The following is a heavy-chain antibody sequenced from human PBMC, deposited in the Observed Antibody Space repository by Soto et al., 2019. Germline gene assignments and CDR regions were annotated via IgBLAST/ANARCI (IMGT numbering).Heavy chain of an antibody. CDR2: IIPIFGTA. V-gene: IGHV1-69*13. CDR1: GGTFSSYA. Sequence: SVKVSCKASGGTFSSYAISWVRQAPGQGLEWMGGIIPIFGTANYAQKFQGRVSITADESTSTSYMERSSLRSEDTAVYYGARGRTTRAPDAFDIWGQGTMVTVSS. J-gene: IGHJ3*02. D-gene: IGHD1-1*01. CDR3: ARGRTTRAPDAFDI.